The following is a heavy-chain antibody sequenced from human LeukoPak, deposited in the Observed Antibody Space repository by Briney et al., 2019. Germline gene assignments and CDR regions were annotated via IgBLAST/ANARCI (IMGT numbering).Heavy chain of an antibody. CDR3: ARAPLGGMDV. J-gene: IGHJ6*02. Sequence: GGSLRLSCAASGFTFSNYSLNWVRQAPGKGLEWVSTISSGSDYIYHADSVRGRFTISRDNARNSLYLQMNSLRAEDTAVYYCARAPLGGMDVWGQGTTVTVSS. CDR1: GFTFSNYS. CDR2: ISSGSDYI. V-gene: IGHV3-21*06.